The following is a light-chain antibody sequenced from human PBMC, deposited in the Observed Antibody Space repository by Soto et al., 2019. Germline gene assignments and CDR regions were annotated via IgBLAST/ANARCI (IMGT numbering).Light chain of an antibody. CDR3: QSYDNSLIGLI. Sequence: SVLTQPPSVTGAPGQRITISCTGSNSNIGAGFGVHWYQQFPGTAPKLLTYVNTTRPSGVPDRFSASKSGTSASLAITGLREEDEAEYYCQSYDNSLIGLIFGGGTKVTVL. CDR2: VNT. CDR1: NSNIGAGFG. V-gene: IGLV1-40*01. J-gene: IGLJ2*01.